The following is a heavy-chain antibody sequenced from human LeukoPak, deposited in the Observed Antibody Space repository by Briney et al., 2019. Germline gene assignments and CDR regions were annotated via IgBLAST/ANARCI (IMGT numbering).Heavy chain of an antibody. CDR2: IWYDGTNK. V-gene: IGHV3-33*06. J-gene: IGHJ6*02. CDR1: GFTFSSYG. Sequence: PGGSLRLSCAASGFTFSSYGMHWVRQAPGKGLEWVAVIWYDGTNKYYADSVKGRFTISRDNSKNTLYLQMNSLRAEDTAVYYCAKDQGGYSDLNGMDVWGQGTTVTVSS. CDR3: AKDQGGYSDLNGMDV. D-gene: IGHD5-12*01.